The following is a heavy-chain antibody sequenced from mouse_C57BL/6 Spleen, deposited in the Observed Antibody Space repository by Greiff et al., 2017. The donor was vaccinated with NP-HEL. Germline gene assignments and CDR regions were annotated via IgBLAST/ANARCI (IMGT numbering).Heavy chain of an antibody. J-gene: IGHJ4*01. D-gene: IGHD1-1*01. V-gene: IGHV1-53*01. CDR1: GYTFTSYW. CDR3: ARLSGSFYAMDY. Sequence: QVQLQQPGTELVKPGASVKLSCKASGYTFTSYWMHWVKQRPGHGLEWIGKIIPSNGGTNYNEKFKSKATLTVYKSSSTAYMQLSSLTSEDSAVYYCARLSGSFYAMDYWGQGTSVTVSS. CDR2: IIPSNGGT.